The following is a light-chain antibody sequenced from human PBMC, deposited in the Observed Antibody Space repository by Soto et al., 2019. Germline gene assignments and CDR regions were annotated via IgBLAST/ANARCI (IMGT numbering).Light chain of an antibody. V-gene: IGLV2-14*03. J-gene: IGLJ1*01. CDR2: NVD. Sequence: QSALTQPASVSGSPGQSITISCTGTSSDVGASDSVSWYQQHAGKAPQLVIYNVDRRPSGISDRFSGSKAGNTASLTISGLQAEDEADYYCYSYRSSTISSHVFGSGPKVTVL. CDR1: SSDVGASDS. CDR3: YSYRSSTISSHV.